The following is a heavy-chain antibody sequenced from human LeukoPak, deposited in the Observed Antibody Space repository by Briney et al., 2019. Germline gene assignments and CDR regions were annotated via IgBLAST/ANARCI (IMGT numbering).Heavy chain of an antibody. Sequence: QSGGSLRLSCAASGFTFSSYWMSWVRQAPGKGLEWVANIKQDGSEKYYVDSVKGRFTISRDNAKNSLYLQMNSLRAEDTAVYYCARVAPGITGTFFDYWGQGTLVTVSS. D-gene: IGHD1-20*01. CDR1: GFTFSSYW. V-gene: IGHV3-7*01. CDR3: ARVAPGITGTFFDY. CDR2: IKQDGSEK. J-gene: IGHJ4*02.